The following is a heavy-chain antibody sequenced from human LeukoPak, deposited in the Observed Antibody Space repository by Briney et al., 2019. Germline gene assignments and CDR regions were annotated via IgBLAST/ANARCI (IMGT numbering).Heavy chain of an antibody. D-gene: IGHD3-22*01. CDR1: GGSISSYY. V-gene: IGHV4-4*09. CDR3: ARDSSGYYFRPVRHDAAYNWFDP. Sequence: PSETLSLTCTVFGGSISSYYWSWIRQPPGKGLEWIGYIYTSGSTTYNPSLKSRVTISVDTSKNKFSLKLSSVTAADTAVYYCARDSSGYYFRPVRHDAAYNWFDPWGQGTLVTVSS. J-gene: IGHJ5*02. CDR2: IYTSGST.